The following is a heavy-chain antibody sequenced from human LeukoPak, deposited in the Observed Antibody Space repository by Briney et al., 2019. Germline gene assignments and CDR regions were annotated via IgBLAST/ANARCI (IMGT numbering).Heavy chain of an antibody. CDR2: IYYRSNWSY. CDR1: GDSVSSTSAA. V-gene: IGHV6-1*01. D-gene: IGHD3-3*01. J-gene: IGHJ4*02. CDR3: ASGWSLKY. Sequence: SQTLSLTCAISGDSVSSTSAAWNWFRQSPSRGLEWLGRIYYRSNWSYDYAVSVKGRIAINPDTSKNEFSLQLNSVTPEDTAVYYCASGWSLKYWGQGTLVTVSS.